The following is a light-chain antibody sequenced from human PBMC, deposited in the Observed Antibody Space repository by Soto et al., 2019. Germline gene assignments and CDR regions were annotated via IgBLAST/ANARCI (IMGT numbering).Light chain of an antibody. J-gene: IGKJ1*01. CDR3: QQYNSYST. Sequence: DIQMTQSPSTLSASVGDRVTMTCRASQSIGDWLAWYQQKPGKAPKLLIYKASSLESEVPSRFSGTGSETEFTLTISSLQPDDFATYYCQQYNSYSTFGQGTKVDI. V-gene: IGKV1-5*03. CDR2: KAS. CDR1: QSIGDW.